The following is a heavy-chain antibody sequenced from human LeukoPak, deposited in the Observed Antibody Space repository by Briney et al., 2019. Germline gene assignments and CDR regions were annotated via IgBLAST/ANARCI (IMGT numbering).Heavy chain of an antibody. CDR3: AGGRVNYYDSSGP. CDR2: IYHSGST. J-gene: IGHJ5*02. CDR1: GYSISSGYY. Sequence: SETLSLTCTVSGYSISSGYYWGWIRQPPGKGLEWIGSIYHSGSTYYNPSLKSRVTISVDTSKNQFSLKLSSVTAADTAVYYCAGGRVNYYDSSGPWGQGTLVTVSS. D-gene: IGHD3-22*01. V-gene: IGHV4-38-2*02.